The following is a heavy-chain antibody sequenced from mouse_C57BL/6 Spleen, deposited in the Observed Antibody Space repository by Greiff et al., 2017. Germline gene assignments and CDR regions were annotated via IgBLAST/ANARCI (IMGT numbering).Heavy chain of an antibody. J-gene: IGHJ1*03. V-gene: IGHV2-2*01. CDR3: ARKRGGRGYWYFDV. CDR2: IWSGGST. D-gene: IGHD3-3*01. CDR1: GFSLTSYG. Sequence: QVQLQQSGPGLVQPSQSLSITCTVSGFSLTSYGVHWVRQSPGKGLEWLGVIWSGGSTDYNAAFISRLSISKDNSKSQVFFKMNSLQADYTAIYYCARKRGGRGYWYFDVWGTGTTVTVSS.